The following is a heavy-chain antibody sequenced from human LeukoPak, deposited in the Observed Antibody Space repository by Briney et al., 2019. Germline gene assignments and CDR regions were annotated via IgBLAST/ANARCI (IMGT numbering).Heavy chain of an antibody. V-gene: IGHV1-46*01. CDR3: ARRDTNYGDYVGYFDY. J-gene: IGHJ4*02. Sequence: ASVKVSCKASGYTFTSYYMHWVRQAPGQGLEWMGIINPSGGSTSYAQKFQGRVTMTRDTSTSTVYMELSSLRSEDTAVYYCARRDTNYGDYVGYFDYWGQGTLVTVSS. D-gene: IGHD4-17*01. CDR2: INPSGGST. CDR1: GYTFTSYY.